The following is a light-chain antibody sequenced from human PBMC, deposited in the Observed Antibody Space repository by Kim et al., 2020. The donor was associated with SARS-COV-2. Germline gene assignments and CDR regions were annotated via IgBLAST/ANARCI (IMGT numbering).Light chain of an antibody. CDR3: LTWGPGIRV. CDR2: VDSDGSH. CDR1: NEYKTYA. V-gene: IGLV4-69*01. J-gene: IGLJ2*01. Sequence: SGKRPCTLGNEYKTYANAWHQQLPEKGPRYLMNVDSDGSHTRGDGIPDRFSGSSSGAERYLTISSLQPEDEADYYCLTWGPGIRVFGGGTQLTVL.